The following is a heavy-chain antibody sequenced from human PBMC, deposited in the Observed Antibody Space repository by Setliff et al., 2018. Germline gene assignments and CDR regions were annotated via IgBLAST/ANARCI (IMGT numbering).Heavy chain of an antibody. Sequence: GGSLRLSCAASGFTFSSHWMAWVRQAPGKGLEWVSYINSGGSLIYYADSVKGRFTISRDNAKSSLYLQMNSLRAEDTAVYYCARDLIRGAPNWFDPWGQGTLVTVSS. CDR2: INSGGSLI. CDR3: ARDLIRGAPNWFDP. D-gene: IGHD3-10*01. V-gene: IGHV3-48*04. CDR1: GFTFSSHW. J-gene: IGHJ5*02.